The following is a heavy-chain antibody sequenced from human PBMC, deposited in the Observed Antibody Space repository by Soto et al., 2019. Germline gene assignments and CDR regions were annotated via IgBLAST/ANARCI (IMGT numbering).Heavy chain of an antibody. J-gene: IGHJ4*02. CDR2: ISYDGSYQ. CDR3: AKGGEVGGVVGDQ. Sequence: QVQLVESGGGVVQPGTSLRLSCEASGFAFNKFGMHWVRQAPGKGREWVAFISYDGSYQYYADSVQGRLTITRDNTMNTRNMQLNSLRREDTAVYYCAKGGEVGGVVGDQWGQGTLVTVSS. CDR1: GFAFNKFG. D-gene: IGHD1-26*01. V-gene: IGHV3-30*18.